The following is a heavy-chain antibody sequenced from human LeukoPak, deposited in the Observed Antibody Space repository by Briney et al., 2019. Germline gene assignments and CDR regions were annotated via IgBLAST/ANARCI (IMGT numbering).Heavy chain of an antibody. D-gene: IGHD6-13*01. J-gene: IGHJ4*02. Sequence: GGSLRLSCAASGFTFDDYAMHWVRQTAGKGPEWVSGISWNSGSIGYADSVKGRFTISRDNSKNTLYLQMNSLRAEDTAVYYCARDGSSSWFPSFDYWGQGTLVTVSS. CDR1: GFTFDDYA. CDR2: ISWNSGSI. CDR3: ARDGSSSWFPSFDY. V-gene: IGHV3-9*01.